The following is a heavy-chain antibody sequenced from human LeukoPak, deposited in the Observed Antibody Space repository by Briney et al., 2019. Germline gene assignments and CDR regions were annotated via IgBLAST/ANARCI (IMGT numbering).Heavy chain of an antibody. CDR3: TRGVRALDRKSGSDDAFDV. Sequence: ASVKVSCKSSGYSFTSYGITWVRQAPGQGLEWMGWISALNGNTDYAQKLQGRVTVTTDTSTNTAYMELRGLRSDDTAVYYCTRGVRALDRKSGSDDAFDVWGQGTMVTVSS. CDR2: ISALNGNT. V-gene: IGHV1-18*01. D-gene: IGHD1-26*01. J-gene: IGHJ3*01. CDR1: GYSFTSYG.